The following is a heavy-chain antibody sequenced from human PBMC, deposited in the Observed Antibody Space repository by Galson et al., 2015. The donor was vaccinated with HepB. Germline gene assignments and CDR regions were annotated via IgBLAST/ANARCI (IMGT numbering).Heavy chain of an antibody. V-gene: IGHV3-7*01. Sequence: SLRLSCAASGFTFSSYWMSWVRQAPGKGLEWVANIKQDGSGKYYVDSVKGRFTISRDNAKNSLYLQMNSLRAEDTAVYYCARDKPATYSSSSGYFQHWGQGTLVTVSS. J-gene: IGHJ1*01. CDR3: ARDKPATYSSSSGYFQH. D-gene: IGHD6-6*01. CDR1: GFTFSSYW. CDR2: IKQDGSGK.